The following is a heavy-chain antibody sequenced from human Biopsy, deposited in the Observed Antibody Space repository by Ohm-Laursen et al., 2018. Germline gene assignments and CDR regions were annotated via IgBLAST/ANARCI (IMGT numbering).Heavy chain of an antibody. J-gene: IGHJ6*02. CDR3: ARGFGDHLSATDYGMDV. CDR1: GFTFSNYW. CDR2: IYNLGTST. V-gene: IGHV3-74*01. D-gene: IGHD4-17*01. Sequence: SLRLSCAASGFTFSNYWMHGVRQAPGKGLVWVSNIYNLGTSTNYADSVRGRFTISRDNAKNTLFLQMNSLRVEDTAVYFCARGFGDHLSATDYGMDVWGQGTTVTVSS.